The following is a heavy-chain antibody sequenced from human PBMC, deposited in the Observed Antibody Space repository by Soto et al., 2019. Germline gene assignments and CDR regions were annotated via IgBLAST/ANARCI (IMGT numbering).Heavy chain of an antibody. J-gene: IGHJ6*02. Sequence: RASLKISCKASGSSFTSRWITWVRQMPGKGLEWMGRIDRSDSYTSYNPSFQGHVTISVDKSINTVYLRWSSLKASDSAKYYCAGHGGGLVATAGFNGMDVGGQGNTVTVS. CDR3: AGHGGGLVATAGFNGMDV. D-gene: IGHD5-12*01. V-gene: IGHV5-10-1*01. CDR1: GSSFTSRW. CDR2: IDRSDSYT.